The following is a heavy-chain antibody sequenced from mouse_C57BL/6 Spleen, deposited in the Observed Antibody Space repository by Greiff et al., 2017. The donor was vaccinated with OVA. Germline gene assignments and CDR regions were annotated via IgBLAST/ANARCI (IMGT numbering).Heavy chain of an antibody. CDR1: GFTFSDFY. J-gene: IGHJ1*03. D-gene: IGHD2-4*01. Sequence: EVKLMESGGGLVQSGRSLRLSCATSGFTFSDFYMEWVRQAPGKGLEWIAASRNKANDYTTEYSASVKGRFIVSRDTCQSILYLQMNALRAEDTAIYYCARGRTIDCYYWYFDVWGTGTTVTVSS. CDR2: SRNKANDYTT. V-gene: IGHV7-1*01. CDR3: ARGRTIDCYYWYFDV.